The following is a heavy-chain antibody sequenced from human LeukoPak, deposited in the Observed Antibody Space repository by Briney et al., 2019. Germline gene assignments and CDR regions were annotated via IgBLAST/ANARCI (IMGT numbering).Heavy chain of an antibody. V-gene: IGHV4-59*01. CDR2: IYYSGST. CDR3: ARVGYSSGWYKGYYYGMDV. CDR1: GGSISSYY. Sequence: SETLSLTCTVSGGSISSYYWSWIRQPPGKGLEWIGYIYYSGSTKYNPSLKSRVTISVDTSKNHFSLRLSSVTAADTAVYYCARVGYSSGWYKGYYYGMDVWGQGTTVTASS. J-gene: IGHJ6*02. D-gene: IGHD6-19*01.